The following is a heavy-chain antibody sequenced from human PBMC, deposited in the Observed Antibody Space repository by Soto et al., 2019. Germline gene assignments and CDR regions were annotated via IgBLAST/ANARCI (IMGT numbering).Heavy chain of an antibody. CDR2: IYTSGST. CDR1: GGSISSYY. V-gene: IGHV4-4*07. CDR3: ARDARSMVRGVITKEPNWFDP. J-gene: IGHJ5*02. Sequence: NPSETLSLTCTVSGGSISSYYWSWIRQPAGKGLEWIGRIYTSGSTNYNPSLKSRVTMSVDTSKNQFSLKLSSVTAADTAVYYCARDARSMVRGVITKEPNWFDPWGQGTLVTVS. D-gene: IGHD3-10*01.